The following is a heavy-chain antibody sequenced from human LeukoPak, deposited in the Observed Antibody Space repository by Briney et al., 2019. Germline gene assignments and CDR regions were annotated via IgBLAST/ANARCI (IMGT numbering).Heavy chain of an antibody. CDR1: GGSFSGYY. D-gene: IGHD3-3*01. CDR2: INHSGST. V-gene: IGHV4-34*01. CDR3: ARISVTIFGVVIRPFDC. Sequence: SETLSLTCAVYGGSFSGYYWSWIRQPPGKGLEWIGEINHSGSTNYNPSLKSRVTISVDTSKNQFSLKPSSVTAADTAVYYCARISVTIFGVVIRPFDCWGQGTLVTVSS. J-gene: IGHJ4*02.